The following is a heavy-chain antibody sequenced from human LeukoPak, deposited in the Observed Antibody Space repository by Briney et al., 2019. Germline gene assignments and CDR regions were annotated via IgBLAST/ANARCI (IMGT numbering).Heavy chain of an antibody. CDR2: ISGSGGST. Sequence: GGSLRLSCAASGFTFSSYAMSWVRQAPGKGLELGSAISGSGGSTYYADSVKGRFTISRDNSKNTLYLQMNSLRAEDTAVYYCAKDLGRWLQSPSDYWGQGTLVTVSS. J-gene: IGHJ4*02. CDR3: AKDLGRWLQSPSDY. V-gene: IGHV3-23*01. CDR1: GFTFSSYA. D-gene: IGHD5-24*01.